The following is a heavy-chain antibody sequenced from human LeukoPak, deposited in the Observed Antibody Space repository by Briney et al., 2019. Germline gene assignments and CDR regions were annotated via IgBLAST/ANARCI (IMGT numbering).Heavy chain of an antibody. CDR2: INQDGSEE. J-gene: IGHJ4*02. CDR3: VRDGGVSGYDLLDY. V-gene: IGHV3-7*01. D-gene: IGHD5-12*01. Sequence: GGSLRLSCAASGFTFSNYWMTWVRQAPGKGLEWVAHINQDGSEEHYMDSAKARFTISRDNAKNSLSLQMNSRRADDTAVYYCVRDGGVSGYDLLDYWGQGTLVTVSS. CDR1: GFTFSNYW.